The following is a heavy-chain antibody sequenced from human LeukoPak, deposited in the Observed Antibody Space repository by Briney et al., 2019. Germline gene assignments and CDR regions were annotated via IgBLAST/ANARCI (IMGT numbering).Heavy chain of an antibody. CDR2: IYHSGST. V-gene: IGHV4-38-2*02. CDR1: DYSISSGYY. Sequence: SETLSLTCTVSDYSISSGYYWGWIRQPPGKGLEWIGSIYHSGSTYYNPSLKSRVTISVDTAKNQFSLKLSSVTPAGTAVYYCARIDSSSWYLRGAFDIWGQGTMVTVSS. J-gene: IGHJ3*02. CDR3: ARIDSSSWYLRGAFDI. D-gene: IGHD6-13*01.